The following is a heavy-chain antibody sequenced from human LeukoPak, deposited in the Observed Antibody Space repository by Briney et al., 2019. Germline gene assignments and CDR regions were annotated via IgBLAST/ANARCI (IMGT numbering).Heavy chain of an antibody. J-gene: IGHJ5*02. V-gene: IGHV5-51*01. D-gene: IGHD3-10*01. Sequence: GESLKISGEGSGYNFNNHWIGWVRQKPGKGLEWMGLIYPGDSDTKYSPSFEGHVTMSVDKSIGAAYLEWSSLNVSDAAMYYCARGSGSSSWLDPWGQGTLVTVSP. CDR2: IYPGDSDT. CDR1: GYNFNNHW. CDR3: ARGSGSSSWLDP.